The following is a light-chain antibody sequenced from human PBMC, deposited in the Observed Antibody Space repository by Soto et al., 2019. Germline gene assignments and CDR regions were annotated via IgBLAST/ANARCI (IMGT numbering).Light chain of an antibody. CDR1: QNIDRW. Sequence: DIQMTQSPSTLSTSVGDRATITCRATQNIDRWLAWYQQKPGKAPKLLIYEASSLEGGVPSRFSGSGSGTELTLIVSGLQAEDFATYWCQQYKSGSTFGQGT. J-gene: IGKJ1*01. CDR2: EAS. CDR3: QQYKSGST. V-gene: IGKV1-5*01.